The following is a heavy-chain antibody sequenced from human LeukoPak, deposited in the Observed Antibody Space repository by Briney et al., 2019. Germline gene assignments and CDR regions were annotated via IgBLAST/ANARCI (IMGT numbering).Heavy chain of an antibody. J-gene: IGHJ5*02. CDR3: ARAYCGGDCYSWWFDP. D-gene: IGHD2-21*02. Sequence: SETLSLTCSVYGGSFSSYYWSWIRQSPGKGLEWIGEISHRGRTNYNPSLKSRVTISVDTSKNQFSPKLSSVTAADTAVYYCARAYCGGDCYSWWFDPWGQGTLVTVSS. CDR1: GGSFSSYY. V-gene: IGHV4-34*01. CDR2: ISHRGRT.